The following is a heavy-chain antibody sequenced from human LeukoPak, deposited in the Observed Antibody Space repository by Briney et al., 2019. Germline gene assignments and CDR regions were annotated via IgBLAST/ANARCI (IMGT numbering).Heavy chain of an antibody. V-gene: IGHV4-59*01. CDR1: GGSISSNY. J-gene: IGHJ5*02. CDR2: IYYSGST. D-gene: IGHD6-19*01. CDR3: ARAIAMAGLAWFDP. Sequence: SETLSLTCTVSGGSISSNYWSWIRQPPGKGLEWIGYIYYSGSTNYNPSLKSRVTISVDTSKNQFSLKLSSVTAADTAVYYCARAIAMAGLAWFDPWGQGTLVTVSS.